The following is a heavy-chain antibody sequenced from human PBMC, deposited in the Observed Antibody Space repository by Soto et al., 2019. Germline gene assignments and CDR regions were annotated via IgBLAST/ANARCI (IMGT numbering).Heavy chain of an antibody. CDR3: ARDLGYCSGGSCDHYYYYYGMDV. J-gene: IGHJ6*02. D-gene: IGHD2-15*01. Sequence: QVQLVESGGGVVQPGRSLRLSCAASGFTFSSYGMHWVRQAPGKGLEWVAVIWYDGSNKYYADSVKGRFTISRDNSKNKLYLQMNSLRGEDTAVYYCARDLGYCSGGSCDHYYYYYGMDVWGQGTTVTVSS. V-gene: IGHV3-33*01. CDR2: IWYDGSNK. CDR1: GFTFSSYG.